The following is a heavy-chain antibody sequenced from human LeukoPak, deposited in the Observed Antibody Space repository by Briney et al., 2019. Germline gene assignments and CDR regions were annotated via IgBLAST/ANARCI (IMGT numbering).Heavy chain of an antibody. D-gene: IGHD3-22*01. J-gene: IGHJ4*02. V-gene: IGHV4-59*08. CDR3: ARHGSVSSGALV. CDR1: GGSISSYY. CDR2: IFYSGST. Sequence: SETLSLTCTVSGGSISSYYWSWLRQPQGKGLEWIGCIFYSGSTNYNPSLKSRVTISVDTSKNQFSLKLSSVTAADTAVYYCARHGSVSSGALVWGQGTLVTVSS.